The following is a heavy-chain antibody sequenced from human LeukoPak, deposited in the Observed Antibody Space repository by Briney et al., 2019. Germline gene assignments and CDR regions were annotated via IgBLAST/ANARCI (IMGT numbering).Heavy chain of an antibody. J-gene: IGHJ4*02. V-gene: IGHV3-30*04. CDR1: GFTFSSYA. CDR3: ARDQMVRGVITARYFDY. CDR2: ISYDGSNK. Sequence: GGSLRLSCAASGFTFSSYAMHWVRQAPGKGLEWVAVISYDGSNKYYADSVKGRFTISRDNSKNTLYLQMNSLRAEDTAVYYCARDQMVRGVITARYFDYWGQGTLVTVSS. D-gene: IGHD3-10*01.